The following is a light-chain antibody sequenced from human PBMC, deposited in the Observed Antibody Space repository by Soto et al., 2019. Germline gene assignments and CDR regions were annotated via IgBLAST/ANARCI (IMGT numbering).Light chain of an antibody. Sequence: QSALTQPASVSGSPGQSITISCTGTSSDVGGYNYVSWFQQHPGKAPKHMIYEVSNRPSGVSNRFSGSKSGNTASLTSSGLQAEDEADYYCQSYDSSLSAPLDVFGTGTKLTVL. CDR2: EVS. CDR3: QSYDSSLSAPLDV. V-gene: IGLV2-14*01. CDR1: SSDVGGYNY. J-gene: IGLJ1*01.